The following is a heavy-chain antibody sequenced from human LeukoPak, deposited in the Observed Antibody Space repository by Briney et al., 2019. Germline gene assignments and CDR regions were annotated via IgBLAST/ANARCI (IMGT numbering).Heavy chain of an antibody. CDR2: ISSSGTTI. V-gene: IGHV3-11*01. CDR3: AREKGYYFDY. J-gene: IGHJ4*02. CDR1: GVTFSDSS. Sequence: GGSLRLSCAASGVTFSDSSMTWIRQAPGKGLEWVSYISSSGTTIYYADSVKGRFTISRDNAKNSLFLQMNSLRAEDTAVYYCAREKGYYFDYWGQGTLVTVSS.